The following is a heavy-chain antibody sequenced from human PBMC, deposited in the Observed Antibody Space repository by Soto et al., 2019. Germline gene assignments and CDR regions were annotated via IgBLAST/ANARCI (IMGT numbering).Heavy chain of an antibody. CDR3: ARENSSGWYEAFDI. CDR1: GYTFTSYG. D-gene: IGHD6-19*01. V-gene: IGHV1-18*01. Sequence: APVKVSCKASGYTFTSYGISWVRQAPGQGLEWMGWISAYNGNTNYAQKLQGRVTMTTDTSTSTAYMELRSLRSDDTAVYYCARENSSGWYEAFDIWGQGTMVTVSS. CDR2: ISAYNGNT. J-gene: IGHJ3*02.